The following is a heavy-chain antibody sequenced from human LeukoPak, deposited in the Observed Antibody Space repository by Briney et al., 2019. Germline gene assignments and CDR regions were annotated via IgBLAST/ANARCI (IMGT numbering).Heavy chain of an antibody. CDR1: EDRFTSYW. J-gene: IGHJ4*02. Sequence: GESLKISCKGSEDRFTSYWFGWVLHMPGKKLEWMVIIYHRDAGTRYNPSFQGQVTISADKSINTSYLQWSSLKASDTAMYYCARRDGYNTPADYWGPGTLVTVSS. CDR2: IYHRDAGT. D-gene: IGHD5-24*01. V-gene: IGHV5-51*01. CDR3: ARRDGYNTPADY.